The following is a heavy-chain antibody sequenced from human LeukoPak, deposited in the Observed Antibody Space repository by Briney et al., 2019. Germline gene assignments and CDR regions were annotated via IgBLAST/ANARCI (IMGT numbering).Heavy chain of an antibody. J-gene: IGHJ4*02. V-gene: IGHV3-21*01. D-gene: IGHD6-13*01. CDR2: ISSSSSYI. CDR3: ARDRGQQLATTTIDY. CDR1: GFTFSSYS. Sequence: GGSLRLSCAASGFTFSSYSMNWVRQAPGKGLEWVSSISSSSSYIYYADSVKGRFTISRDNAKNSLYLQMNSLRAEDTAVYYCARDRGQQLATTTIDYWDQGTLVTVSS.